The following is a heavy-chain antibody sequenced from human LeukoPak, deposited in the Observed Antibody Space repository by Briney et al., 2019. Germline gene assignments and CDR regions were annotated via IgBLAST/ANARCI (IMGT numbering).Heavy chain of an antibody. CDR1: GYTFTSYY. CDR3: ARAMANNWFDP. V-gene: IGHV1-46*01. J-gene: IGHJ5*02. D-gene: IGHD3-10*01. CDR2: INPSGGST. Sequence: GASVKVSCKASGYTFTSYYMHWVRQAPGQGLEWMGLINPSGGSTSYAQKFQGRVTMTRDMSTSTVYMELSSLRSEDTAVYYCARAMANNWFDPWGQGTLVTVSS.